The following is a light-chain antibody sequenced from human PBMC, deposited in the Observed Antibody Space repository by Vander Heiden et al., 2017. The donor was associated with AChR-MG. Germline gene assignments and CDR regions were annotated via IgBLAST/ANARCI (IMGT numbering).Light chain of an antibody. CDR1: NIGSKN. Sequence: SYELTHPLPVSVALGQTARITCGGNNIGSKNLHWYQRKPGQAPVLVIYRDSNRPSGIPERFSGSNSGNTATLTINRAQAGDEADYYCQVWDSSSYVFGTGTKVTVL. CDR3: QVWDSSSYV. CDR2: RDS. V-gene: IGLV3-9*01. J-gene: IGLJ1*01.